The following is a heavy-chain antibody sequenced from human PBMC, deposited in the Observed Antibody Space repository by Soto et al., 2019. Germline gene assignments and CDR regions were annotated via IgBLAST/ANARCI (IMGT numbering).Heavy chain of an antibody. D-gene: IGHD1-26*01. J-gene: IGHJ4*02. CDR2: ISYDGSYQ. V-gene: IGHV3-30*18. CDR1: GFAFNKFG. Sequence: QVQLVESGGGVVQPGTSLRLYCEASGFAFNKFGMHWVRQAPGKGLEWVAFISYDGSYQYYADSVQGRLTITRDNSMNTLNMQLNSPRREDTAVYYCAKGGEVGGVLGDHWGQGTLVTVSS. CDR3: AKGGEVGGVLGDH.